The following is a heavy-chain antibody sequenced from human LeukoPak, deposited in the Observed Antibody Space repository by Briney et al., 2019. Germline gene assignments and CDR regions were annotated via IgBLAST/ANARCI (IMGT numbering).Heavy chain of an antibody. Sequence: GASVKVSCKTSGYTFTNYGMHWVRQAPGQRLEWMGWINGGNGNAKYSQNFQGRVTIIRDTSASTAYMELSSLGSEDTAVYYCARVPLHDSSGHYYPHWGQGTLVTVSS. V-gene: IGHV1-3*01. CDR2: INGGNGNA. D-gene: IGHD3-22*01. CDR3: ARVPLHDSSGHYYPH. CDR1: GYTFTNYG. J-gene: IGHJ1*01.